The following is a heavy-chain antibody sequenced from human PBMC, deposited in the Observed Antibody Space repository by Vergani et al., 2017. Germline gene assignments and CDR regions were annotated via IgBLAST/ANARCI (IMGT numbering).Heavy chain of an antibody. CDR2: INHSGST. Sequence: QVQLQQWGAGLLKPSETLSLTCAVYGGSFSGYYWSWIRQPPGKGLEWIGEINHSGSTNYNPSLKSRVTISVDTSKNQFSLKLSSVTAADTAVYYCANRGGKARTVADDYWGQGTLVTVSS. CDR1: GGSFSGYY. V-gene: IGHV4-34*01. CDR3: ANRGGKARTVADDY. J-gene: IGHJ4*02. D-gene: IGHD6-19*01.